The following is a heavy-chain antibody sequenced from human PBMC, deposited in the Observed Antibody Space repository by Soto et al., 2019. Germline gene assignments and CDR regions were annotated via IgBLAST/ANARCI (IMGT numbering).Heavy chain of an antibody. V-gene: IGHV4-39*01. CDR3: ARHSRYCINGLGYTASYYYGVYV. CDR1: GGSISRSSYY. CDR2: IYFGGST. Sequence: SETLSLTCTVSGGSISRSSYYWGWIRQPPGKGLEWTGSIYFGGSTYYNPSLTSRATISADTSRNQFSLKLNSVTAADTAVYYCARHSRYCINGLGYTASYYYGVYVWGKGTTVTVSS. J-gene: IGHJ6*04. D-gene: IGHD2-8*01.